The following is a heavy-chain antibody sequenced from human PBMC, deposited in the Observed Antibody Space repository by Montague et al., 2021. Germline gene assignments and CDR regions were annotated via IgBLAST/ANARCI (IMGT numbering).Heavy chain of an antibody. CDR3: AETNPYYYYGMDV. Sequence: SEALSLTCSVSGASISDYYWSWIRQPPGKGLEWIGYIYYSRRTNYNPSLKSRVTISVDTSKNQFSLKLSSVTAADTAFYYCAETNPYYYYGMDVWGQGTTVTVSS. V-gene: IGHV4-59*01. D-gene: IGHD1-14*01. J-gene: IGHJ6*02. CDR1: GASISDYY. CDR2: IYYSRRT.